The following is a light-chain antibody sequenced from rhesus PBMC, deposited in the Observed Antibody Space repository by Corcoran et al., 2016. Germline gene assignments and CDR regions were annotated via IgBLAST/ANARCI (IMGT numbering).Light chain of an antibody. J-gene: IGKJ3*01. V-gene: IGKV1-22*01. CDR1: QGISSW. Sequence: DIQMTQSPSSLSASVGDTVTITRRASQGISSWLAWYQQKPGKAPKLLIYKASRLQSGVPSRFSGSGSWTVFTLTISVLQSEDFASCYCQQYSCRPFSFGPGTKLDI. CDR3: QQYSCRPFS. CDR2: KAS.